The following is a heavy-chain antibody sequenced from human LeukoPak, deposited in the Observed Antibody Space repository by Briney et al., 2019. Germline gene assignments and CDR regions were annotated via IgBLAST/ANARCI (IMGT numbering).Heavy chain of an antibody. V-gene: IGHV3-48*01. J-gene: IGHJ3*02. D-gene: IGHD1-26*01. Sequence: GGSLGLSCAASGFNFNYAWMNWVRQAPGKGLEWVSYINSRSSTIYYADSVRGRFTISRDNAKNSLYLQMNSLKAEDTAIYYCAREVGTPQAFDIWGQGTMVTVSS. CDR3: AREVGTPQAFDI. CDR2: INSRSSTI. CDR1: GFNFNYAW.